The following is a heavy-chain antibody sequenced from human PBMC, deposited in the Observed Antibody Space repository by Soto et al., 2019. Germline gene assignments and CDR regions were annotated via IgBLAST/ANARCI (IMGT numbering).Heavy chain of an antibody. CDR2: INSDGSTT. CDR1: GFTFRSYW. CDR3: VRPRYYDSGTPFDY. V-gene: IGHV3-74*01. D-gene: IGHD3-16*01. Sequence: EVQLVESGGGLVQPGGSLRLSCAASGFTFRSYWMHWVRQVPGKGLVWVSRINSDGSTTSYADSVKGRFTISRDNAKNTVYLQMNSLSAEDTAVYYCVRPRYYDSGTPFDYWGQGTLVTVSS. J-gene: IGHJ4*02.